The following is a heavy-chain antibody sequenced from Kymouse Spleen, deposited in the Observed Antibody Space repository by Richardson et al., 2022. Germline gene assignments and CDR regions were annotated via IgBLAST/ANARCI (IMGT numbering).Heavy chain of an antibody. CDR3: AKEGRAAAGTRWFDP. CDR2: ISYDGSNK. CDR1: GFTFSSYG. V-gene: IGHV3-30*18. Sequence: QVQLVESGGGVVQPGRSLRLSCAASGFTFSSYGMHWVRQAPGKGLEWVAVISYDGSNKYYADSVKGRFTISRDNSKNTLYLQMNSLRAEDTAVYYCAKEGRAAAGTRWFDPWGQGTLVTVSS. J-gene: IGHJ5*02. D-gene: IGHD6-13*01.